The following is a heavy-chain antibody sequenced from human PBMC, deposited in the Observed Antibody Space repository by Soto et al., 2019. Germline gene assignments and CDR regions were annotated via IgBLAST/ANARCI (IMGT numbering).Heavy chain of an antibody. D-gene: IGHD3-10*01. Sequence: GASVKVSCKASGYTFTSYDINWVRQATGQGLEWMGSMNPNSGNTGYAQKFQGRVTMTRNTSISTAYMELSSLRSEDTAVYYCARGRVHLGAFDIWGQGTMVTLSS. CDR3: ARGRVHLGAFDI. J-gene: IGHJ3*02. CDR2: MNPNSGNT. CDR1: GYTFTSYD. V-gene: IGHV1-8*01.